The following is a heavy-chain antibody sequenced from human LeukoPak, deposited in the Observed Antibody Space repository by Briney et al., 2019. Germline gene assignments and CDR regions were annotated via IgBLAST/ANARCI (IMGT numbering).Heavy chain of an antibody. CDR1: GYTFTDYY. V-gene: IGHV1-2*02. D-gene: IGHD3-22*01. CDR3: ARALVYYDRYFDY. Sequence: GASVKVSCKASGYTFTDYYMHWVRQAPGQGLEWMAWINPNSDGTNFAQKFQGRVTMTRDTSISTVYMELSRLSSDDTAMYYCARALVYYDRYFDYWGQGTLVTVSS. CDR2: INPNSDGT. J-gene: IGHJ4*02.